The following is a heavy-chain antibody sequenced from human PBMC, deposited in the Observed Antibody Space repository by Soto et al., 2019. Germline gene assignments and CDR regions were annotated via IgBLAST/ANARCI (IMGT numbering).Heavy chain of an antibody. J-gene: IGHJ4*02. CDR3: ARAAPRRSYCSGGSCKTSLTGSHYDY. D-gene: IGHD2-15*01. Sequence: KTSETLSLTCTVSGYSISSRSYWAWIRQPPGKGPEWIASIYHGGTTFYNPSLKSRITISVDTSNNQFSLKLTSVTAADTAVYYCARAAPRRSYCSGGSCKTSLTGSHYDYWGQGTLVTVSS. V-gene: IGHV4-38-2*02. CDR2: IYHGGTT. CDR1: GYSISSRSY.